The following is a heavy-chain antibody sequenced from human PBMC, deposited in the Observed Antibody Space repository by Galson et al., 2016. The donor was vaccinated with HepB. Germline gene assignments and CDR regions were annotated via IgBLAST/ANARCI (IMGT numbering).Heavy chain of an antibody. CDR3: ARGDYDILTAPSTYFDY. V-gene: IGHV4-30-2*01. CDR2: IYHSGST. J-gene: IGHJ4*02. CDR1: GGSISSGGYS. Sequence: TLSLTCAVSGGSISSGGYSWSWIRQPPGKGLEWIGFIYHSGSTYYNPSLKRRFTISVDRSKNQFSLKLSSVTAADTAVYYCARGDYDILTAPSTYFDYWGKGSLGTVSS. D-gene: IGHD3-9*01.